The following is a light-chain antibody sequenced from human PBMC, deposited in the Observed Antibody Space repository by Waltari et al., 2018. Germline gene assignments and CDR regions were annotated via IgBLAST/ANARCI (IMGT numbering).Light chain of an antibody. Sequence: DVVMTQSPLSLPVTLGQPASISSSSSQSLVYSDGNISLNWFQPRPGQSPRRLIYKVSRRDSGVPDRFSGSGSGTDFTLRISRVEAEDVGLYFCMQGTNWPQSFGQGTKLEIK. CDR1: QSLVYSDGNIS. CDR3: MQGTNWPQS. CDR2: KVS. J-gene: IGKJ2*03. V-gene: IGKV2-30*01.